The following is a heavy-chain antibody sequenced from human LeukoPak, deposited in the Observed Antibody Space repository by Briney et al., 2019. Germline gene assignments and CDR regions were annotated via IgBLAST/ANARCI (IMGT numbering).Heavy chain of an antibody. Sequence: GSLRLSCAASGFTFSNYGMNWVRQAPGKGLEWVSVISYDGSNKYFADSVKGRFTISRDNSQNTLYLQMNSLRAEDTAVYYCAKRTDYSSTWYSFDYWGQGTLVTVSS. J-gene: IGHJ4*02. CDR2: ISYDGSNK. CDR3: AKRTDYSSTWYSFDY. CDR1: GFTFSNYG. V-gene: IGHV3-30*18. D-gene: IGHD6-13*01.